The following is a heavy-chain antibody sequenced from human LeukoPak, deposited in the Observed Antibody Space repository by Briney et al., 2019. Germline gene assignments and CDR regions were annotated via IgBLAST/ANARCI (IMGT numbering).Heavy chain of an antibody. D-gene: IGHD3-10*01. CDR3: ARGARMVRGVLYYFDY. J-gene: IGHJ4*02. Sequence: ASVKVSCKASGYTFTSYDINWVRQATGQGLEWMGWMNPNSGNTGYAQKFQGRVTMTRNTSISTAYMELSSLRSEDTAVYYCARGARMVRGVLYYFDYWGRGTLVTVSS. CDR1: GYTFTSYD. V-gene: IGHV1-8*01. CDR2: MNPNSGNT.